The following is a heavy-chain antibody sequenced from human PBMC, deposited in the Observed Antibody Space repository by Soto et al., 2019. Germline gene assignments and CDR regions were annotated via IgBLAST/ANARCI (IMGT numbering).Heavy chain of an antibody. CDR1: GFTFSRYA. CDR3: AGGTGHDYGVPVEY. V-gene: IGHV3-64*02. CDR2: ISSNGGST. Sequence: EVQLVESGEGLVQPGGSLRLSCEASGFTFSRYAMHWVRQAPGKGLEYVSAISSNGGSTYYADSVKGRFTISRDNSKNPLYLPMGSLRTEELAVDFCAGGTGHDYGVPVEYWGQGTLVTVSS. J-gene: IGHJ4*02. D-gene: IGHD4-17*01.